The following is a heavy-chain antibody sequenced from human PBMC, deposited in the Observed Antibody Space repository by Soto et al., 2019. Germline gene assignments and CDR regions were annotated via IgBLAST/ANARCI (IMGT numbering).Heavy chain of an antibody. Sequence: ASVKVSCKASGYTFTSYGISWVRQAPGQGLEWMGWISAYNGNTNYAQKLQGRVTMTRDTSASTAYMELSSLRSEDTAVYYCARAVAVAADFDYWGQGTLVTVSS. J-gene: IGHJ4*02. V-gene: IGHV1-18*01. CDR1: GYTFTSYG. D-gene: IGHD6-19*01. CDR2: ISAYNGNT. CDR3: ARAVAVAADFDY.